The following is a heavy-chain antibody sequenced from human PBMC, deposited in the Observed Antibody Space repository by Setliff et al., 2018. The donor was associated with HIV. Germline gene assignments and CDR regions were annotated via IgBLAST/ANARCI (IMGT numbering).Heavy chain of an antibody. Sequence: KTSETLSLTCAVYGGSLSGHYWTWIRQPPGEGLEWIGEINHSGKTNYNPSLKSRVTISVDTSKNQFSLKVTSVTAADTAVYYCARDQSDWFYWGQGTLVTVSS. J-gene: IGHJ4*02. D-gene: IGHD3-3*01. CDR1: GGSLSGHY. V-gene: IGHV4-34*01. CDR3: ARDQSDWFY. CDR2: INHSGKT.